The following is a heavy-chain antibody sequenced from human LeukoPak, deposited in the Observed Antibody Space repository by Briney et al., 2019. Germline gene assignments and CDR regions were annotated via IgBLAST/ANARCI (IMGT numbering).Heavy chain of an antibody. D-gene: IGHD3-22*01. CDR1: GYTFTNYG. CDR3: ARDYYDSSGYYSAFDI. V-gene: IGHV1-3*01. J-gene: IGHJ3*02. Sequence: ASVKVSCKTSGYTFTNYGMHWVRQAPGQRLEWMGWINAGNGNTKYSQKFQGRVTITRDTSASTAYMELSSLRSEDTAVYYCARDYYDSSGYYSAFDIWGQGTMVTVSS. CDR2: INAGNGNT.